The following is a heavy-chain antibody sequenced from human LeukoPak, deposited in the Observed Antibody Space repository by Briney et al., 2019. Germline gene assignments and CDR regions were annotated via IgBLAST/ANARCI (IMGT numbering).Heavy chain of an antibody. D-gene: IGHD1-26*01. CDR1: GFTFNNYG. V-gene: IGHV3-30*03. J-gene: IGHJ6*03. CDR2: ISYDGRNK. CDR3: ARAKFSAYTGNPGARKSSYDMDV. Sequence: GGSLRLSCAASGFTFNNYGMHWVRQAPGKGLEWVAVISYDGRNKYYSDSVKGRFTISRDNSKNTQYLQMNSLRAEETAVYYCARAKFSAYTGNPGARKSSYDMDVWGKGTTVTVSS.